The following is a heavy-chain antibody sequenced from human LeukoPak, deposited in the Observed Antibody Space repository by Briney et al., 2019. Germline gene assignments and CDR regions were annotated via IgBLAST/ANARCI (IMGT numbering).Heavy chain of an antibody. Sequence: SETLSLTCAVYGGSFSGYYWSWIRQPPGKGLEWIGEINHSGSTNYNPSLKSRVTISVDTSKNQFSLKLSSVTAADTAVYYCARGRPSRYCSGGSCYNNPYYFDYWGQGTLVTVSS. CDR1: GGSFSGYY. D-gene: IGHD2-15*01. CDR2: INHSGST. J-gene: IGHJ4*02. CDR3: ARGRPSRYCSGGSCYNNPYYFDY. V-gene: IGHV4-34*01.